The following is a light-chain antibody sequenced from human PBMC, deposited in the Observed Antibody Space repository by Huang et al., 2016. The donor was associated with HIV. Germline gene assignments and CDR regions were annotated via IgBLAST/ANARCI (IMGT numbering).Light chain of an antibody. V-gene: IGKV1-NL1*01. CDR3: QQYYITPYS. Sequence: DIQMTQSPSSLSASVGDRVTITCRASQGISNSLAGYQQKPGKAPTLLLSAASRLESGVPSRFGGSVSGTEYTLTINSLQPEDFATYHCQQYYITPYSFGQGTKLEIK. CDR1: QGISNS. J-gene: IGKJ2*01. CDR2: AAS.